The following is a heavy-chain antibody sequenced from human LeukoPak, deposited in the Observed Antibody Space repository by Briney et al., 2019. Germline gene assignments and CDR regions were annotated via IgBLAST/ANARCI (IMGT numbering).Heavy chain of an antibody. Sequence: GGSLRLSCAASGFTFSSYSMNWVRQAPGKGLEWVSYISSSSSTIYYADSVKGRFTISRDNAKNSLYLQMNSLRAEDTAVYYCAGDDYGDLLPSYYFDYWGQGTLVTVSS. V-gene: IGHV3-48*04. CDR1: GFTFSSYS. D-gene: IGHD4-17*01. J-gene: IGHJ4*02. CDR3: AGDDYGDLLPSYYFDY. CDR2: ISSSSSTI.